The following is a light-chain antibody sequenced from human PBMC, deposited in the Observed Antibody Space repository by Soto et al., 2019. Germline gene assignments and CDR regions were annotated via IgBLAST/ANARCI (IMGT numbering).Light chain of an antibody. CDR3: QQYGNLPLT. J-gene: IGKJ4*01. CDR2: DTS. V-gene: IGKV1-33*01. Sequence: DIQMTRSPSSLSASVGDRVTVTCQASQDITNFLNWYQHKPGKVPKVLIYDTSNLATGVSSRFSGSGSGTYFTFTISSLQPEDIATYYCQQYGNLPLTFGGGTKVDIK. CDR1: QDITNF.